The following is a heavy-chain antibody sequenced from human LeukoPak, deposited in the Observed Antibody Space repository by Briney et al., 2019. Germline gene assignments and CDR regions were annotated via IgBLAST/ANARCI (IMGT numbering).Heavy chain of an antibody. J-gene: IGHJ4*02. D-gene: IGHD6-6*01. V-gene: IGHV4-39*07. CDR2: IYYSGST. Sequence: SETLSLTCTVSGGSISNYYWGWIRQPPGEGLEWIGSIYYSGSTYYNPSLKSRVTISVDTSKNQFSLKLSSVTAADTAVYYCARDLGSSSSFIDYWGQGTLVTVSS. CDR3: ARDLGSSSSFIDY. CDR1: GGSISNYY.